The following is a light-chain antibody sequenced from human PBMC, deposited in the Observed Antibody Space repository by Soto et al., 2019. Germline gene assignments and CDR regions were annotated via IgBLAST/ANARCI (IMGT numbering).Light chain of an antibody. J-gene: IGKJ4*01. V-gene: IGKV1-9*01. Sequence: DIQLTQSPSFLSASVGDRLTITCRASQDIRSSLAWYQQKPGKAPNLLIYTVSTLQSGVPSRFSGSRSGTEFTLTIRSLQPEDFATYYCQKFNSSHITFGGGTKVEI. CDR1: QDIRSS. CDR2: TVS. CDR3: QKFNSSHIT.